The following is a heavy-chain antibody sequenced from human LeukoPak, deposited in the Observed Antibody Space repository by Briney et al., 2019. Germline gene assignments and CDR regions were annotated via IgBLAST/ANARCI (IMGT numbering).Heavy chain of an antibody. V-gene: IGHV3-20*04. CDR2: INWNGGST. Sequence: TGGSPRLSCAASGFTFDDYGMSWVRQAPGKGLEWVSGINWNGGSTGYADSVKGRFTISRDNAKNSLYLQMNSLRAEDTALYYCVRGRVGATGVDYWGQGTLVTVSS. CDR3: VRGRVGATGVDY. CDR1: GFTFDDYG. J-gene: IGHJ4*02. D-gene: IGHD1-26*01.